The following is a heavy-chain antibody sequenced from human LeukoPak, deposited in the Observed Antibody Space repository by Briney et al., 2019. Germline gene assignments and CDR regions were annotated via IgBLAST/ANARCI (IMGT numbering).Heavy chain of an antibody. D-gene: IGHD3-10*01. V-gene: IGHV1-18*01. J-gene: IGHJ4*02. CDR2: ISAYNGNT. CDR1: GYTFTSYG. Sequence: GASVKVSCKASGYTFTSYGISWVRQAPGQGLEWMGWISAYNGNTNYAQKLQGRVTMTTDTSTSTAYMELRSLRSDDTAVYYCARGAFTMVRGVITPSHYYFDYWGQGTLVTVSS. CDR3: ARGAFTMVRGVITPSHYYFDY.